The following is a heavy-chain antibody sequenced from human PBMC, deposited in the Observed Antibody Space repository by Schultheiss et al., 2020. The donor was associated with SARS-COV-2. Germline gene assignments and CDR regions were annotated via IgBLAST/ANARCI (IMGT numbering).Heavy chain of an antibody. D-gene: IGHD4-17*01. Sequence: ASVKVSCKASGYTFTSYGISWVRQAPGQGLEWMGWISAYNGNTNYAQKLQGRVTMTTDTSTSTAYMELRSLRSDDTAVYYCARDKGDYYPSHDAFDIWGQGTMVTVS. CDR1: GYTFTSYG. V-gene: IGHV1-18*01. CDR2: ISAYNGNT. J-gene: IGHJ3*02. CDR3: ARDKGDYYPSHDAFDI.